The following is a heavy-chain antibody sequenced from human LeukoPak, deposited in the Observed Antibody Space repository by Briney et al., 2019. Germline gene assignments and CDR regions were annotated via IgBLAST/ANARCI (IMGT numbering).Heavy chain of an antibody. V-gene: IGHV4-59*01. CDR1: GGSISSYY. CDR3: ATGLDAFDI. D-gene: IGHD3/OR15-3a*01. CDR2: IYYSGST. J-gene: IGHJ3*02. Sequence: PSETLSLTCTVPGGSISSYYWSWIRQPPGKGLEWIGYIYYSGSTNYNPSLKSRVTISVDTSKNQFSLKLSSVTAADAAVYYCATGLDAFDIGGQGTMVTVSS.